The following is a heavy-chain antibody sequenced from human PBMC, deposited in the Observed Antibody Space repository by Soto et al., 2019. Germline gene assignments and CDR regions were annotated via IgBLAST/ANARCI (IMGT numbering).Heavy chain of an antibody. V-gene: IGHV4-39*02. Sequence: QLQLLESGPGLVKSSETLSLTCTVSGGSVSNNSYYWGWIRQPPGKRLEWIGSVYYSGNDYYNPSLKSRFTISVDTSMNTLSLKLSSVTAADTAIYYCARRPLVRGIIPYYFDYWGQGTLVTVSS. CDR3: ARRPLVRGIIPYYFDY. J-gene: IGHJ4*02. CDR2: VYYSGND. D-gene: IGHD3-10*01. CDR1: GGSVSNNSYY.